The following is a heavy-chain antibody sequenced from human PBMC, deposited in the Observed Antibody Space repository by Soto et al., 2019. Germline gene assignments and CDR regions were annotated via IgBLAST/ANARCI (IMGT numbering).Heavy chain of an antibody. V-gene: IGHV3-30*03. CDR3: AFAPRISLPFDY. CDR2: ISYDGSNK. Sequence: PGGSLRLSCAASGFTFSSYGMHWVRQAPGKGLEWVAVISYDGSNKYYADSVKGRFTISRDNSKNTLYLQMNSLRAEDTAVYYCAFAPRISLPFDYSGQGTLVADSS. CDR1: GFTFSSYG. J-gene: IGHJ4*02.